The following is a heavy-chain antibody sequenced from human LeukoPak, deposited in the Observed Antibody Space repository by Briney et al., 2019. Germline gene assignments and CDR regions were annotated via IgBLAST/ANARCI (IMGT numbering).Heavy chain of an antibody. V-gene: IGHV3-64*01. D-gene: IGHD5-18*01. Sequence: QPGGSLRLSCAASGFTFSSYAMHWVRQAPGKGLEYVSAISSNGGGTYYANSVKGRFTISRDNSKNTLYLQMGSLRAEDMAVYYCARLHVDTAMVSGGMDVWGQGTTVTVSS. CDR3: ARLHVDTAMVSGGMDV. CDR2: ISSNGGGT. J-gene: IGHJ6*02. CDR1: GFTFSSYA.